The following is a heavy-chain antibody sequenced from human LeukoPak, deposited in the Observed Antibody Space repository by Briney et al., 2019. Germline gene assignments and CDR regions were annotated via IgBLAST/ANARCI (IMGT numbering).Heavy chain of an antibody. J-gene: IGHJ4*02. CDR3: ARDSGSGYYPDY. V-gene: IGHV3-21*01. CDR1: GFTFSSYS. CDR2: ISSSSSYI. D-gene: IGHD3-22*01. Sequence: GGSLRLSCAASGFTFSSYSMNWVRQAPGKGVEWVSSISSSSSYIYYANSVKGRFTISRDNAKNSLYLQMNSLRAEDTAVYYCARDSGSGYYPDYWGQGTLVTVSS.